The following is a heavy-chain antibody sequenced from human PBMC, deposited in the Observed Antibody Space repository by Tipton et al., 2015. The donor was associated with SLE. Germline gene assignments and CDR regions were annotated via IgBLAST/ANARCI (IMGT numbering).Heavy chain of an antibody. J-gene: IGHJ3*01. D-gene: IGHD3-10*01. CDR1: GVSIGDYPWR. Sequence: TLSLTCSVSGVSIGDYPWRWGWIRQPPGKGLEWIGFFYFSGSSQYNPSLKSRVAISADTSNNQFSLELRSVTAADTAVYHCARHLGVIVAFEVWGQGTVLTVSS. V-gene: IGHV4-61*01. CDR3: ARHLGVIVAFEV. CDR2: FYFSGSS.